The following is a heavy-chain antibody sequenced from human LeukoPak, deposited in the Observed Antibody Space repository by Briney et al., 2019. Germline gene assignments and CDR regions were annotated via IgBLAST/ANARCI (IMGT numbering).Heavy chain of an antibody. D-gene: IGHD3-10*01. Sequence: SSETLSPTCTVSGASIRSSSYYWGWIRQPPGRGLEWIGSIFYSGSTYYNPSIKSRVTISVDTSKNQFSLKLSSVTAADTAVYYCASTLTYCYGSGSYYIDCWGQGTLVTVSS. CDR1: GASIRSSSYY. V-gene: IGHV4-39*01. CDR2: IFYSGST. J-gene: IGHJ4*02. CDR3: ASTLTYCYGSGSYYIDC.